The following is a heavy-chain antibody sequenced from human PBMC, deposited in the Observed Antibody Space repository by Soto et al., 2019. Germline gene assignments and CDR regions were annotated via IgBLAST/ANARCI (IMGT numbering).Heavy chain of an antibody. V-gene: IGHV3-30-3*01. D-gene: IGHD1-26*01. CDR2: ISYDGSNK. Sequence: XGSLRLSCSASGFTFSSYAMHWVRQAPGKGLEWVAVISYDGSNKYYADSVKGRFTISRDNSKNTLYLQMNSLRAEDTAVYYCARDVGRDYWGQGTLVTVSS. CDR1: GFTFSSYA. CDR3: ARDVGRDY. J-gene: IGHJ4*02.